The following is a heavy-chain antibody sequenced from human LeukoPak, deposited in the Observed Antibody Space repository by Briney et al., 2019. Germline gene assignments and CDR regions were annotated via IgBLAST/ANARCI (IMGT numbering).Heavy chain of an antibody. D-gene: IGHD3-9*01. CDR2: IYSGGST. CDR3: ARRYFDWLLYGMDV. V-gene: IGHV3-53*01. CDR1: GFTVSSNY. J-gene: IGHJ6*04. Sequence: GGSLRLSCAASGFTVSSNYMSWVRQAPGKGLXXXSVIYSGGSTYYADSVKGRFTISRDNSKNTLYLQMNSLRAEDTAVYYCARRYFDWLLYGMDVWGKGTTVTVSS.